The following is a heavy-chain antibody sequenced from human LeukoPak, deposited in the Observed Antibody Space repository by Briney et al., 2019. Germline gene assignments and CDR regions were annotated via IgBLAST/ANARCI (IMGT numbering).Heavy chain of an antibody. V-gene: IGHV1-46*01. J-gene: IGHJ4*02. CDR2: INPSGGST. CDR1: GYTFTSYY. D-gene: IGHD2-2*01. Sequence: ASVKVSCKASGYTFTSYYMHWVRQAPGQGLEWMGIINPSGGSTSYAQKFQGRVTMTRDTSTSTAYMELSSLRSEDTAVYYCARDRQYCSSTSCQGGDYWGQGTLVTVSS. CDR3: ARDRQYCSSTSCQGGDY.